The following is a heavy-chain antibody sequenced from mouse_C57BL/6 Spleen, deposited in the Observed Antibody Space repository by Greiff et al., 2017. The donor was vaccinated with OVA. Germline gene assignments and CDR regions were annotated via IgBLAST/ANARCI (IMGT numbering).Heavy chain of an antibody. J-gene: IGHJ2*01. CDR1: GFTFSDYY. CDR2: INYDGSST. V-gene: IGHV5-16*01. Sequence: EVKLVESEGGLVQPGSSMKLSCTASGFTFSDYYMAWVRQVPEKGLEWVANINYDGSSTYYLDSLKSRFIISRDNAKNILYLQMSSLKSEDTATYYCAREDPLLRYFDYWGQGTTLTVSS. CDR3: AREDPLLRYFDY. D-gene: IGHD1-2*01.